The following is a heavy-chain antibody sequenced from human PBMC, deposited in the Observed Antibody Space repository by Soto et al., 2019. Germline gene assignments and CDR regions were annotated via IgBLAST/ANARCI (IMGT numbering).Heavy chain of an antibody. CDR1: GGSISSGGYY. D-gene: IGHD2-2*02. Sequence: QVQLQESGPGLVKPSQTLSLTCTVSGGSISSGGYYWSWIRQHPGKGLEWIGYIYYSGSTYYNPSLQSRVTISVDTSKNQFSLKLSSVTAADTAVYYCARAYCSSTSCYTYAFDIWGQGTMVTVSS. CDR2: IYYSGST. CDR3: ARAYCSSTSCYTYAFDI. V-gene: IGHV4-31*03. J-gene: IGHJ3*02.